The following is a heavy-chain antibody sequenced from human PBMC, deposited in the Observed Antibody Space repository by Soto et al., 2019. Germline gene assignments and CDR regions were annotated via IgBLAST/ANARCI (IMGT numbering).Heavy chain of an antibody. D-gene: IGHD6-6*01. V-gene: IGHV1-69*01. J-gene: IGHJ3*02. Sequence: QVQLVQSGAEVKKPGSSVKVSCKASGGTFSSYAISWVRQAPGQGLEWMGGIIPIFGTANYAQPLPGRVRITADGSTSTAYRELSSLRAEDTAVYYCAREGGSSIAARPAWVAFDIWGQGTMVTVSS. CDR3: AREGGSSIAARPAWVAFDI. CDR2: IIPIFGTA. CDR1: GGTFSSYA.